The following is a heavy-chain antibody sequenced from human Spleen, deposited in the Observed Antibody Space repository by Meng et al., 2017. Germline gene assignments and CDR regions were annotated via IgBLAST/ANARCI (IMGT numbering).Heavy chain of an antibody. J-gene: IGHJ6*02. V-gene: IGHV3-21*01. Sequence: GGSLRLSCAASGFTFSSYSMNWVRQAPGKGLEWVSSISSSSSYIYYADSVKGRFTISRDNAKNSLYLQMNSLRAEDTAVYYCARDKRGWLRSLYYYGMDVWGQGTTVTVS. CDR3: ARDKRGWLRSLYYYGMDV. D-gene: IGHD5-12*01. CDR2: ISSSSSYI. CDR1: GFTFSSYS.